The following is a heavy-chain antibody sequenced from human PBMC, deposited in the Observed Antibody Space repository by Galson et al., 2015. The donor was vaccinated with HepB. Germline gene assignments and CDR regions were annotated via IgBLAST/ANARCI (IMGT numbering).Heavy chain of an antibody. CDR3: ARQPHYAGFGRWDDH. Sequence: QSGAEVKKPGESLKISCKASGYTFTTYWIGWVRQMPGKGLEWMGMIHAGDSDSKYSPSFQGQVTMSVDKSNSTAYLQWSSLEASDTATYYCARQPHYAGFGRWDDHWGQGTLVTVSS. J-gene: IGHJ5*02. D-gene: IGHD3-16*01. CDR2: IHAGDSDS. CDR1: GYTFTTYW. V-gene: IGHV5-51*01.